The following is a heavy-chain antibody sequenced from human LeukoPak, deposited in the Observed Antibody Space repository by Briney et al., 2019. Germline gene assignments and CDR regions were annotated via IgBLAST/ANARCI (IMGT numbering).Heavy chain of an antibody. J-gene: IGHJ6*02. D-gene: IGHD3-16*01. CDR1: GFTFSSYW. CDR3: ARGGGLDV. CDR2: INHSGNVN. Sequence: GGSLRLSCATSGFTFSSYWMNWARQAPGKGLEWVASINHSGNVNYYVDSVKGRFTISRDNAKNSLYLQMSNLRAEDTAVYFCARGGGLDVWGQGATVTVSS. V-gene: IGHV3-7*03.